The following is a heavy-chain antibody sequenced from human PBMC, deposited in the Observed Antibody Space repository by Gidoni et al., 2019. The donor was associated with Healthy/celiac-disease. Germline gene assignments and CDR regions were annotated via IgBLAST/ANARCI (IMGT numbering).Heavy chain of an antibody. J-gene: IGHJ6*02. CDR1: GFTFSSYA. V-gene: IGHV3-23*01. CDR3: AKGPFVVVVAAPWYGMDV. D-gene: IGHD2-15*01. Sequence: EVQLLESGGGLVQPGGSLRLSCAASGFTFSSYARSGVRQAPGKGLECVLAISGSGGSTYYADSVKGRFTISRDNSKNTLYLQMNSLRAEDTAVYYCAKGPFVVVVAAPWYGMDVWGQGTTVTVSS. CDR2: ISGSGGST.